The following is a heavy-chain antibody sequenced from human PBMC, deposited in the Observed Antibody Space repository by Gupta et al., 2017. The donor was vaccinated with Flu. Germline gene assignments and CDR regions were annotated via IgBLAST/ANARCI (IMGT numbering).Heavy chain of an antibody. CDR1: GFTFSSYG. V-gene: IGHV3-33*01. CDR2: IWYDGSEK. J-gene: IGHJ4*02. Sequence: QVQLVESGGGVVQPGRSLRLSCAASGFTFSSYGMHWVRPAPGKGLEWVAIIWYDGSEKSYADSVKGRFTISRDNSKSTVYLQMNSLRAEDTAMYYCARDRRASSGWYWRGGFDYWGQGTLVTVSS. CDR3: ARDRRASSGWYWRGGFDY. D-gene: IGHD6-19*01.